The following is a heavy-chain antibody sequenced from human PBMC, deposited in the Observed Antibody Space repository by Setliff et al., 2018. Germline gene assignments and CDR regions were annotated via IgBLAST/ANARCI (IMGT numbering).Heavy chain of an antibody. D-gene: IGHD2-2*03. J-gene: IGHJ4*02. Sequence: GGSLRLSCAASGFTFSGFSMHWVRQAPGKGLEWVSRIHSDGTTTAYADSVRGRVTISRDNARNTLYLQMNSLRVEDTAVYYCARGFGYAAWYYLDYWGQGTLVTVSS. V-gene: IGHV3-74*01. CDR2: IHSDGTTT. CDR3: ARGFGYAAWYYLDY. CDR1: GFTFSGFS.